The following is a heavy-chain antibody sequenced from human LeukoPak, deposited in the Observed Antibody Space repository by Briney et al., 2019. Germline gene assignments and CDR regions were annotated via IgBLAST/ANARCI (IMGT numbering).Heavy chain of an antibody. CDR3: AKALTDHQDLDAFDS. D-gene: IGHD3-16*01. CDR1: GFTSRFLG. CDR2: TSGSGGSE. V-gene: IGHV3-23*01. Sequence: PGGSLRLSCTYSGFTSRFLGMSWIRQAPGKGLEWVSGTSGSGGSEYYADSVRGRFTISGDTSKNVLFLQMNNLRAEDTALYYCAKALTDHQDLDAFDSWGQGTVVPVSS. J-gene: IGHJ3*01.